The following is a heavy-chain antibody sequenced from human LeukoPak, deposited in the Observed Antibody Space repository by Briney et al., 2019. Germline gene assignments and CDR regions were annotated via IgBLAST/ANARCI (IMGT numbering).Heavy chain of an antibody. CDR3: ARVDDYGDYVGY. CDR2: INPNSGGT. D-gene: IGHD4-17*01. V-gene: IGHV1-2*02. Sequence: GASVKVSCKASGYXFTGYYMHWVRQAPGQGLEWMGWINPNSGGTNYAQKFQGRVTMTRDTSISTAYMELSRLRSDDTAVYYCARVDDYGDYVGYWGQGTLVTVSS. CDR1: GYXFTGYY. J-gene: IGHJ4*02.